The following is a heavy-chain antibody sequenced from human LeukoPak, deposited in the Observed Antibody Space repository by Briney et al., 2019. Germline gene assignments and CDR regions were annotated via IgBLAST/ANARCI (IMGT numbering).Heavy chain of an antibody. D-gene: IGHD6-13*01. Sequence: SETLSLTCTVSGGSISSYYWSWIRQPPGKGLEWMGYIYYSGSTNYNPSLKSRVTISVDTSKNQFSLKLSSVTAADTAVYYCARHASSWYAHRYGVDVWGQGTTVTVSS. V-gene: IGHV4-59*08. CDR3: ARHASSWYAHRYGVDV. J-gene: IGHJ6*02. CDR1: GGSISSYY. CDR2: IYYSGST.